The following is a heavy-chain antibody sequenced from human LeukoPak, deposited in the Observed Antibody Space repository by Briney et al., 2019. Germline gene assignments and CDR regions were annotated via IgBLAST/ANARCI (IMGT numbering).Heavy chain of an antibody. J-gene: IGHJ4*02. CDR2: IHHSGIA. V-gene: IGHV4-4*02. D-gene: IGHD6-13*01. CDR3: ARDFPTDSGWFFDS. CDR1: GDAINGSGW. Sequence: PSETLSLTCTVSGDAINGSGWWTWVRQPPGKGLEWIAEIHHSGIANYNSSLKSRAAISMDRSKSHLYLKVNSVTAADTAVYFCARDFPTDSGWFFDSWGQGTLVTVSS.